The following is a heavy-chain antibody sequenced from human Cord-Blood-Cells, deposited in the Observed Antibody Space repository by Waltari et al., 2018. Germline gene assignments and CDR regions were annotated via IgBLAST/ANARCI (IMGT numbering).Heavy chain of an antibody. CDR1: GFTFSLYW. J-gene: IGHJ6*02. CDR2: IKQDGSEK. V-gene: IGHV3-7*01. Sequence: EVKLVESGGGLVQPGGSLRLCRAASGFTFSLYWMSLVRQAPGKGLEWVANIKQDGSEKYYVDSVKGRFTISRDNAKNSLYLQMNSLRAEDTAVYYCARRPYYYGMDVWGQGTTVTVSS. CDR3: ARRPYYYGMDV.